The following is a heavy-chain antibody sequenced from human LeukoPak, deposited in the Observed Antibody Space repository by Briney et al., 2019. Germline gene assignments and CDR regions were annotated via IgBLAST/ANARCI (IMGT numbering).Heavy chain of an antibody. D-gene: IGHD5-18*01. J-gene: IGHJ4*02. CDR1: GFTVGSNY. V-gene: IGHV3-53*01. CDR2: MYRGGDT. Sequence: QPGGSLRLSCTTSGFTVGSNYMSWVRQAPGKGLEWVSVMYRGGDTYYADFVKGRFTVSRDISKNTLYLQMNSLRVEDTAAYYCATRPVDTTMIYYFDYWGQGILVTVSS. CDR3: ATRPVDTTMIYYFDY.